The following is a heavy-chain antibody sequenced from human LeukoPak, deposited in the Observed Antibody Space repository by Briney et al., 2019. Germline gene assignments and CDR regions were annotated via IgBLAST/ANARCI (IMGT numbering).Heavy chain of an antibody. CDR3: ARFDTKDAFDI. D-gene: IGHD2-8*01. Sequence: SETLSLTCTVSGGSIRSSYYYWGWIRQPPGKGLEWIGSIYDSGSTYYNPSLKSRVTISVDTSKNQFSLKLNSVTAADTAVYYCARFDTKDAFDIWGQGTMVTVSS. V-gene: IGHV4-39*01. CDR1: GGSIRSSYYY. CDR2: IYDSGST. J-gene: IGHJ3*02.